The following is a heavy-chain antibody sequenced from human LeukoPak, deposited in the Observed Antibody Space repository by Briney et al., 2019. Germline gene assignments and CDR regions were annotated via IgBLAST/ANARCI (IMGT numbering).Heavy chain of an antibody. V-gene: IGHV4-30-4*01. CDR2: IYFSVST. J-gene: IGHJ6*02. D-gene: IGHD3-22*01. CDR1: GGSFSSGDYY. Sequence: NPSETLSLTCTVSGGSFSSGDYYWSWICQPPGKGLEWIGYIYFSVSTYYNPSLKSRVTISVDTSKNQFSLKLSSVTAADTAVYYCARGNYYDSSGYYYYGTDVWGQGTTVTVSS. CDR3: ARGNYYDSSGYYYYGTDV.